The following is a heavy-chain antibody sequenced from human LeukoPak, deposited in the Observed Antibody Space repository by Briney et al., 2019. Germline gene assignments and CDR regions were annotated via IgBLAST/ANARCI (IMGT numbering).Heavy chain of an antibody. CDR2: TTPSSSSI. CDR1: GFTFSAYS. Sequence: GESLRLSCAASGFTFSAYSMNWVRQAPGKGLEWVSSTTPSSSSIFYADSVKGRFTISRDNAKNLLYLQMSSLRAEDTAVYYCASDYDSPFDFWGQGTLVTVSS. V-gene: IGHV3-21*06. CDR3: ASDYDSPFDF. J-gene: IGHJ4*02. D-gene: IGHD5-12*01.